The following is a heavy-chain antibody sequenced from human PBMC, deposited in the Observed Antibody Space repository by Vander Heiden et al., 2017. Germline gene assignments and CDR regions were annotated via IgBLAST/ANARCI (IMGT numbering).Heavy chain of an antibody. CDR2: IYYSGST. D-gene: IGHD3-22*01. Sequence: QLQLQESGPGLVKPSETLSLTCTVSGGSISSSSYYWGWIRQPPGKGLEWIGSIYYSGSTYYNPALKSRVTISVDTSKNQFSLKMSSVTAADTAVYYCARGYYYEARPLDIWGQGTMVTVSS. CDR3: ARGYYYEARPLDI. CDR1: GGSISSSSYY. J-gene: IGHJ3*02. V-gene: IGHV4-39*01.